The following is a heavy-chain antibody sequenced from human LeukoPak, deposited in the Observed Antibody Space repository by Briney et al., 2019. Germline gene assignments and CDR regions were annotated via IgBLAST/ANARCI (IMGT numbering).Heavy chain of an antibody. J-gene: IGHJ4*02. CDR3: AKDRDFWSGHNDY. Sequence: GGSLRLSCAASGFTLSSYAMSWVRQAPGKGLEWVSATSSSDAGTYYAESVRGRFTISRDNSKNTLFLQMNSLRAEDAAVYYCAKDRDFWSGHNDYWGQGTLVTVSS. V-gene: IGHV3-23*01. CDR1: GFTLSSYA. CDR2: TSSSDAGT. D-gene: IGHD3-3*01.